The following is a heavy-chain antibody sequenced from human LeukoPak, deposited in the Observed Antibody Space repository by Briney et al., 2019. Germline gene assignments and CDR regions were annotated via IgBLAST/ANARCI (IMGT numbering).Heavy chain of an antibody. J-gene: IGHJ4*02. V-gene: IGHV4-31*03. CDR1: GGSISIGGYY. CDR3: ARAVAPAAIYDFQFDY. CDR2: IYYSGDT. Sequence: SETQSLTCTVSGGSISIGGYYWDWIRQHPGKGLEWIGYIYYSGDTNYNPSLKSRVTISVDTSKNQFSLKLSSVTAADTAVYYCARAVAPAAIYDFQFDYWGQGTLVTVSS. D-gene: IGHD2-2*02.